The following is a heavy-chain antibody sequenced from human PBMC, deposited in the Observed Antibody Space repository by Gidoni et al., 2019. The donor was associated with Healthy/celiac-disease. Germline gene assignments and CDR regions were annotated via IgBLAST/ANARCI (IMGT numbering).Heavy chain of an antibody. CDR3: ARGTGGLLWFGYFDP. CDR2: INHSGST. CDR1: GGSFSGDY. V-gene: IGHV4-34*01. Sequence: QVQLQQCGAGLLQPSETLSLTCAVYGGSFSGDYWRGIRPPPGKGLEWIGEINHSGSTTYKPSLKSRVTISVDTSKNQFSLKLSSVTAADKAVYYCARGTGGLLWFGYFDPWGQGTLVTVSS. D-gene: IGHD3-10*01. J-gene: IGHJ5*02.